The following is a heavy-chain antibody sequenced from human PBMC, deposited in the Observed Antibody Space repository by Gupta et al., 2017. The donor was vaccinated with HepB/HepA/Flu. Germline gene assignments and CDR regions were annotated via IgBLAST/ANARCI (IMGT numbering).Heavy chain of an antibody. J-gene: IGHJ5*02. CDR1: GGSFSGYY. D-gene: IGHD3-9*01. CDR3: ARCQTHSYDILTGYGFWFDP. Sequence: QVQLQQWGAGLLKPSETLSLTCAVYGGSFSGYYWSWIRQPPGKALKWIGKINHSGSTNYTPSVKSRDTISGDTSKNQFSLKLSSGTAADTVVYYCARCQTHSYDILTGYGFWFDPWCHGPLV. CDR2: INHSGST. V-gene: IGHV4-34*01.